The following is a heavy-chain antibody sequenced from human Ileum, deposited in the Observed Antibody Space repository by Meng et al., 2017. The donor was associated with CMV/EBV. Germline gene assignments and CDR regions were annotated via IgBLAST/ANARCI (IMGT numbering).Heavy chain of an antibody. J-gene: IGHJ3*02. V-gene: IGHV3-11*01. CDR1: GFTFRNYY. Sequence: GESLKISCAASGFTFRNYYMSWVRQAPGKGLEWVSYISNDGSKMYYADSVKGRFTFSRDNAKDSLCLQMDSLRAEDTAVYYCVRSRLGVGDAFDIWGQGKRV. CDR3: VRSRLGVGDAFDI. CDR2: ISNDGSKM. D-gene: IGHD1-26*01.